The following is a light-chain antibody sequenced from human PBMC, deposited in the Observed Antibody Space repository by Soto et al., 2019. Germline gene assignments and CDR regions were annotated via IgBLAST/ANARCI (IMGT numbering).Light chain of an antibody. CDR2: DTS. CDR1: QSVRSN. CDR3: QQYNNWPPT. V-gene: IGKV3-15*01. J-gene: IGKJ1*01. Sequence: IVMTQSPATLSVSPGERATLSCRASQSVRSNLAWYQQIPGQAPRLLIYDTSTRATDIPARFSGSGSGTEFTLTISSLQSEDFAVYYCQQYNNWPPTFGQGTKVEIK.